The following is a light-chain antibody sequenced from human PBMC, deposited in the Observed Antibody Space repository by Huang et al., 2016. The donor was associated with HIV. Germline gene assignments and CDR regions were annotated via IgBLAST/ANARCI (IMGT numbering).Light chain of an antibody. CDR3: QQSYSTLALT. V-gene: IGKV1-39*01. CDR2: AAS. CDR1: QSISHY. Sequence: DIQMTQSPSSLSASVGDRVTITCRASQSISHYLNWSQQKPGKAPELLIYAASTVQSGVPSRFSGSGSGTDFTLTISSLQSEDFATYYCQQSYSTLALTFGGGTKVEIK. J-gene: IGKJ4*01.